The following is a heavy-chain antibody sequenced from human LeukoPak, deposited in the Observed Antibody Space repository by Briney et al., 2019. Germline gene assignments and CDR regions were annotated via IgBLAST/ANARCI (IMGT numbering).Heavy chain of an antibody. D-gene: IGHD2/OR15-2a*01. Sequence: GGSLRLSCAASGFTFSSFATSWVRQAPGKGLEWVSGISASGGSTYCADSVKGRFTISRDNSKNTLYLQMNSLRAEDTAVYYCAKGFYDNSATGVFDIWGQGTMVTVSS. CDR1: GFTFSSFA. CDR3: AKGFYDNSATGVFDI. CDR2: ISASGGST. V-gene: IGHV3-23*01. J-gene: IGHJ3*02.